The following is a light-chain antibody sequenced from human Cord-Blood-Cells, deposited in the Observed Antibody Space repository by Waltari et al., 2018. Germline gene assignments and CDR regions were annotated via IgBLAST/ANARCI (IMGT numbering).Light chain of an antibody. CDR2: KVS. CDR1: QSLVYSDGNTY. V-gene: IGKV2-30*01. J-gene: IGKJ3*01. Sequence: DVVMTQSPLSLPVTLGQPASLSCRSSQSLVYSDGNTYLNWFQQRPGQSPRSLIYKVSNRDSGVPDRCSGSGSGTDFTLKISRVEAEDVGVYYCMQGTRWPAVRNFGPGTKVDIK. CDR3: MQGTRWPAVRN.